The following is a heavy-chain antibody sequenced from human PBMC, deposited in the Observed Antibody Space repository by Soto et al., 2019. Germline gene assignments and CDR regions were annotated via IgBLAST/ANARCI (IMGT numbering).Heavy chain of an antibody. CDR3: AKDSGSYGNFDY. Sequence: EVQLLESGGGLVQPGGSLRLSCAASGFTFSSYAMSWVRQAPGKGLEWVSAISGSGGSTYYADSGKGRFTISRDNSKNTLYLQMNSLRAEDTAVYYCAKDSGSYGNFDYWGQGTLVTVSS. D-gene: IGHD1-26*01. V-gene: IGHV3-23*01. CDR1: GFTFSSYA. J-gene: IGHJ4*02. CDR2: ISGSGGST.